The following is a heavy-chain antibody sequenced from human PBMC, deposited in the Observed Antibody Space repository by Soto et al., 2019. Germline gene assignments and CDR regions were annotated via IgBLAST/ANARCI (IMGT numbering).Heavy chain of an antibody. CDR2: IVVGSGNT. V-gene: IGHV1-58*01. D-gene: IGHD4-17*01. CDR3: AAITPGYGGNSPPDAFDI. CDR1: GFTFTSPA. Sequence: ASVKVSCKASGFTFTSPAVQWVRQARGQRLEWIGWIVVGSGNTNYAQKFQERVTITRDMSTSTAYMELSSLRSEDTAVYYCAAITPGYGGNSPPDAFDIWGQGTMVTVS. J-gene: IGHJ3*02.